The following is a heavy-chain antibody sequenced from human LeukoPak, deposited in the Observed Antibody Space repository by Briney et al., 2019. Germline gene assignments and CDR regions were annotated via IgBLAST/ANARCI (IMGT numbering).Heavy chain of an antibody. V-gene: IGHV4-4*07. CDR1: GGSISSYY. Sequence: SETLSLTCTVSGGSISSYYWSWIRPPAGKGLEWIGRIYTSGSTNYNPSLKSRVTMSVDTSKNQFSLKLSSVTAADTAVYYCARDSEKPTLYYYGSGSAAYYYGMVVWGQGTTVSVSS. CDR3: ARDSEKPTLYYYGSGSAAYYYGMVV. CDR2: IYTSGST. D-gene: IGHD3-10*01. J-gene: IGHJ6*02.